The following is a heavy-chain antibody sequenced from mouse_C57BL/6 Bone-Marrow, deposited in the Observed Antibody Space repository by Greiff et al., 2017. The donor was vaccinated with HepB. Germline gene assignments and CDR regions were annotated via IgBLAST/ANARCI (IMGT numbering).Heavy chain of an antibody. Sequence: VQLKQSGPELVKPGASVKISCKASGYSFTGYYMNWVKQSPEKSLEWIGEINPSTGGTTYNQKFKAKATLTVDKSSSTAYMQLKSLTSEDSAVYYCARSVYYDLLDYWGQSTTLTVSS. CDR1: GYSFTGYY. J-gene: IGHJ2*01. D-gene: IGHD2-4*01. V-gene: IGHV1-42*01. CDR2: INPSTGGT. CDR3: ARSVYYDLLDY.